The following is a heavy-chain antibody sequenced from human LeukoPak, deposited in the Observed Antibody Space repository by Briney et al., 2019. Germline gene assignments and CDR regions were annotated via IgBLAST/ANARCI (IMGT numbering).Heavy chain of an antibody. Sequence: GGSLTLSCAASGFTFSRYWMHWVRQAPGKGLVWVSRIKSDGSTNYADSVQGRFTISRDNAKNTVSLQMNSLRAEDTGVYYCARAPAEIGGYYPEYFRHWGQGTLVTVSS. J-gene: IGHJ1*01. V-gene: IGHV3-74*01. CDR1: GFTFSRYW. CDR2: IKSDGST. D-gene: IGHD3-22*01. CDR3: ARAPAEIGGYYPEYFRH.